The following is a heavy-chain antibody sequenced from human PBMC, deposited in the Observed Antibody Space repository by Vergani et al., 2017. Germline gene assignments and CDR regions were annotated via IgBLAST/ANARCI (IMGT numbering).Heavy chain of an antibody. V-gene: IGHV4-30-2*01. J-gene: IGHJ6*03. CDR2: IFPSGNS. CDR3: ARASLRALVGYYYYMDV. D-gene: IGHD3-16*02. CDR1: GDSITNGGFS. Sequence: QLQLQESGSGLVKPSQTLSLTCAVSGDSITNGGFSWNWIRQPPGKCPEWIGYIFPSGNSDYNPSLKNRVSISLDKSKNQFSLWVNSVTAADTAVYFCARASLRALVGYYYYMDVWGKGKTVVVS.